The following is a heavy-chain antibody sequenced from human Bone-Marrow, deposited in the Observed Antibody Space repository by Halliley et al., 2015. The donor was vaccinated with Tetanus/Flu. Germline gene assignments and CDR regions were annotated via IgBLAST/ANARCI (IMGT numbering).Heavy chain of an antibody. Sequence: SLRLSCTGSGFTFSDYAISWVRQAPGKGLEWVSAISGGGAITHYVDSVKGRFTISRDNSKNTLYLQMNSLRAEDTAVYFCAKPFASSNGWAVAYYFDYWGRGTLVTVSS. CDR1: GFTFSDYA. CDR3: AKPFASSNGWAVAYYFDY. CDR2: ISGGGAIT. V-gene: IGHV3-23*01. D-gene: IGHD6-19*01. J-gene: IGHJ4*01.